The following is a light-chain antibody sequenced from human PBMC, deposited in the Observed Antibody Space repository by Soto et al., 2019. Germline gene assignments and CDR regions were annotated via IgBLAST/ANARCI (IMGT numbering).Light chain of an antibody. CDR1: RSNIGNRH. CDR3: AAWDDSLSSVF. Sequence: QSVLTQPPSASGTPGQMVTISCSGSRSNIGNRHVFWYQQLPGTAPKLLIYRNDQRPSGVPDRFSGSKSGTSASLVISGLRSEDEADYYCAAWDDSLSSVFFGGGTKLTVL. V-gene: IGLV1-47*01. CDR2: RND. J-gene: IGLJ2*01.